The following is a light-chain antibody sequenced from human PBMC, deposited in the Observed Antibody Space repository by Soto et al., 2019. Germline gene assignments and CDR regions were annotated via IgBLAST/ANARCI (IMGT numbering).Light chain of an antibody. CDR3: GSWDSSLSAYV. CDR2: DDN. Sequence: QSVGAQPPSVSSAPGHKVTISCSGSSSNIGGNSVSWYQQLPGTAPKLLIYDDNKRPSGIPDRFSGSKSGTSATLGITGFQTGDEADYYCGSWDSSLSAYVFGTGTKVTVL. V-gene: IGLV1-51*01. J-gene: IGLJ1*01. CDR1: SSNIGGNS.